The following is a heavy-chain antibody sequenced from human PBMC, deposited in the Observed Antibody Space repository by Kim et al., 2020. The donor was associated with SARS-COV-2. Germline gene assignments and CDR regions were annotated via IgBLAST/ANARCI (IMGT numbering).Heavy chain of an antibody. CDR1: GVSFNNYW. V-gene: IGHV3-7*03. J-gene: IGHJ4*02. CDR3: ARDRGYCSGGSCYSIFDY. D-gene: IGHD2-15*01. CDR2: IKEDGSEK. Sequence: GSLRLSCAASGVSFNNYWMGWVRQAPGKGLEWVAHIKEDGSEKYHVDSVEGRFTISRDNAKNSLYLQMNSLRAEDTAMYYCARDRGYCSGGSCYSIFDYWGQGTQVPVSS.